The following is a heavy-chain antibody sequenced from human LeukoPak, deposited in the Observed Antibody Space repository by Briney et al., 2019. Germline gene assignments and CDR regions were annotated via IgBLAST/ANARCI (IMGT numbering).Heavy chain of an antibody. CDR3: AKDGIVLSYLGY. V-gene: IGHV3-30*18. Sequence: PGGSLRLTRAASGFTSRNYGMHWVRQAPGKGLEWVAFISYDGSSKYYAGSVKGRFTISRDNSKNTLYLQMDSLTAEDTAVYYCAKDGIVLSYLGYWGRRTLVTVSS. J-gene: IGHJ4*02. CDR1: GFTSRNYG. D-gene: IGHD2/OR15-2a*01. CDR2: ISYDGSSK.